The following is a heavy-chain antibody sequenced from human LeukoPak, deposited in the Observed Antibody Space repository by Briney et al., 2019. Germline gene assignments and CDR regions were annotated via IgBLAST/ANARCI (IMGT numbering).Heavy chain of an antibody. J-gene: IGHJ6*02. Sequence: SQTLSLTCAISGDSVSSNSAAWNWIRQSPSRGLEWLGRTYYRSKWYNDYAVSVKSRITINPDTSKNQFSLQLNSVTPEDTAVYYCARVPEQQLGLYYYYGMDVWGQGTTVTVSS. CDR1: GDSVSSNSAA. CDR2: TYYRSKWYN. CDR3: ARVPEQQLGLYYYYGMDV. V-gene: IGHV6-1*01. D-gene: IGHD6-13*01.